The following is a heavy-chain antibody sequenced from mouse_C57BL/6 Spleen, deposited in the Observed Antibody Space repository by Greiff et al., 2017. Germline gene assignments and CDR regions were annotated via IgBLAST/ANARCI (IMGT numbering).Heavy chain of an antibody. D-gene: IGHD4-1*01. CDR1: GFTFSSYG. V-gene: IGHV5-6*01. J-gene: IGHJ3*01. Sequence: DVQLVESGGDLVKPGGSLKLSCAASGFTFSSYGMSWVRQTPDKRLEWVATISSGGSYTYYPDSVKGRFTISRDNAKNTLYLQMSSLKSEDTAMYYCARHWDGGAWFAYWGQGTLVTVSA. CDR2: ISSGGSYT. CDR3: ARHWDGGAWFAY.